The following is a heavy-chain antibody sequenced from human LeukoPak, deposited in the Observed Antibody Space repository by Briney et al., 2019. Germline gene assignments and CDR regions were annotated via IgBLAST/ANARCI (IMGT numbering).Heavy chain of an antibody. CDR3: ARVMRGKASFDY. J-gene: IGHJ4*02. D-gene: IGHD3-16*01. V-gene: IGHV4-34*01. Sequence: SETPSLTCAVYGGSFSGYYWSWIRQPPGKGLEWIGSIYYSGSTYYNPSLKSRVTISVDTSKNQFSLKLSSVTAADTAVYYCARVMRGKASFDYWGQGTLVTVSS. CDR1: GGSFSGYY. CDR2: IYYSGST.